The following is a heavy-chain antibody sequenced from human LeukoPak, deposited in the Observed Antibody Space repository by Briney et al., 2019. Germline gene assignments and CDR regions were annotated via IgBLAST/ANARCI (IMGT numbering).Heavy chain of an antibody. CDR1: GGSFSGYY. CDR2: INHSGST. Sequence: PSETLSLTCAVYGGSFSGYYWSWIPQPPGKGLEWSGEINHSGSTNYNTSLKSRVTISVDRSKNQFSLKLSSVNAAETAVYYCARGHPQVVPAATNWFDPWGQGTLVTVSS. J-gene: IGHJ5*02. D-gene: IGHD2-2*01. V-gene: IGHV4-34*01. CDR3: ARGHPQVVPAATNWFDP.